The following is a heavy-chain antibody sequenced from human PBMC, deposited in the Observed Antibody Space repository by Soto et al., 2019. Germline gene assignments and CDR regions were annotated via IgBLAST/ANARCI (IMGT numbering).Heavy chain of an antibody. CDR3: AKTDSGWYTRFYS. J-gene: IGHJ4*02. CDR1: GFIFSSYA. D-gene: IGHD6-19*01. V-gene: IGHV3-23*01. CDR2: ISGSGTTT. Sequence: EVQLLESGGGLEQPGGSLRLSCAASGFIFSSYALSWVRQAPGKGLEWVSAISGSGTTTYYADSVKGRFTFSRENSKNMLYLQMNSLRAEDTAVYYCAKTDSGWYTRFYSWGQGTRVTVS.